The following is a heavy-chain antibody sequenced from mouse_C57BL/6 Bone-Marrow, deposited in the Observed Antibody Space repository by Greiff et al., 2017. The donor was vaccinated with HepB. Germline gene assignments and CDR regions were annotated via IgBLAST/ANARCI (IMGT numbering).Heavy chain of an antibody. CDR1: GFNIKDDY. CDR3: TTGKYFDY. V-gene: IGHV14-4*01. Sequence: VQLQQSGAELVRPGASVKLSCTASGFNIKDDYMHWVKQRPEQGLEWIGWIDPDNGDTEYASKFQGKATITADTSSNTAYLQLSSLTSEDTAVYYCTTGKYFDYWGQGTTLTVSS. CDR2: IDPDNGDT. J-gene: IGHJ2*01.